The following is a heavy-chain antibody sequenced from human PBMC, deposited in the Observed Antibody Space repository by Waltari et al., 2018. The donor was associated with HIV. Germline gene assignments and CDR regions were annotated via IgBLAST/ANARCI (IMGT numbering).Heavy chain of an antibody. J-gene: IGHJ6*02. CDR1: GFTFSSYS. Sequence: EVQLVESGGGLVKPGGSLRLSCAASGFTFSSYSMNWVRQAPGKGLEWVSSISSSSSYIYYADSVKGRFTISRDNAKNSLYLQMNSLRAEDTAVYYCARVRGIVVVPAAIGGMDVWGQGTTVTVSS. CDR3: ARVRGIVVVPAAIGGMDV. D-gene: IGHD2-2*01. CDR2: ISSSSSYI. V-gene: IGHV3-21*01.